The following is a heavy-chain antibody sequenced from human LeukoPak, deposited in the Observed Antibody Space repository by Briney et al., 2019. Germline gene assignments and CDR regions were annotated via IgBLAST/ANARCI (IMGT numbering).Heavy chain of an antibody. D-gene: IGHD5-24*01. J-gene: IGHJ3*02. V-gene: IGHV3-30*03. CDR2: ISYDGSSK. CDR1: GFTLSRFG. Sequence: GTSLRLSCAASGFTLSRFGMSWVRQAPGKGLEWVAIISYDGSSKKYADSVKGRFTISRDNSKNTLFLQMNSLSAEDTALYYCARDPGDGFNSEAYDIWGQGTKVTLSS. CDR3: ARDPGDGFNSEAYDI.